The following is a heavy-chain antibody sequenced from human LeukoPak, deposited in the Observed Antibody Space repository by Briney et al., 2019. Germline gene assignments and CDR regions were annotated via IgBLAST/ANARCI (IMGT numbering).Heavy chain of an antibody. D-gene: IGHD3-16*01. CDR2: IYDSGKT. J-gene: IGHJ4*02. Sequence: SETLSLTCTGSGDSISSYYMSWIRQPPGKGLEWIGYIYDSGKTNYNASLISRVTISVDTSKNQFSLKLTSVTPADTAVYYCARGGGTLDYWGQGTLVTVSS. CDR1: GDSISSYY. V-gene: IGHV4-59*01. CDR3: ARGGGTLDY.